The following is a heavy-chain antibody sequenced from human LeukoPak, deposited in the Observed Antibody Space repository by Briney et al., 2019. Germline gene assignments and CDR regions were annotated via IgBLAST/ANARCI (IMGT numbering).Heavy chain of an antibody. CDR2: IIPILGIA. V-gene: IGHV1-69*04. CDR1: GGTLSSYA. D-gene: IGHD1-26*01. Sequence: SVKVSCKASGGTLSSYAISWVRQAPGQGLEWMGRIIPILGIANYAQRFQGRVTITADESTSTAYMELSSLRSEDTAVYYCAREGRIVGATTVPFDYWGQGTLVTVSS. J-gene: IGHJ4*02. CDR3: AREGRIVGATTVPFDY.